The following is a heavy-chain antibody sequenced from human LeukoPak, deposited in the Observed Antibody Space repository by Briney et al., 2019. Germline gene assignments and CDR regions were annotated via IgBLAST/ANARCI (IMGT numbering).Heavy chain of an antibody. CDR1: GYSISSGYY. Sequence: SETLSLTCAVSGYSISSGYYWGWIRQPPGKGLEWIGSIYHSGSTYYNPSLKSRVTISVDTSKNQFSLKLSSVTAADTAVYYCARDERYSYGYGVGYWGQGNLVTVSS. CDR3: ARDERYSYGYGVGY. CDR2: IYHSGST. V-gene: IGHV4-38-2*02. D-gene: IGHD5-18*01. J-gene: IGHJ4*02.